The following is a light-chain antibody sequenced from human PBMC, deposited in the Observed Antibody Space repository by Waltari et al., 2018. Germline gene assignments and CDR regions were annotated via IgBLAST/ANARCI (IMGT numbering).Light chain of an antibody. CDR3: QQSSSSPIT. J-gene: IGKJ5*01. CDR2: GSF. CDR1: QTIRNS. V-gene: IGKV1-39*01. Sequence: DIQMTQSPPSLSASVGDRVTITCRASQTIRNSLDWYQQKPGKAPKLLIYGSFILQSGVPSRFSGSGSGTDFTLTISSLQPEDFATYYCQQSSSSPITFGQGTRLEIK.